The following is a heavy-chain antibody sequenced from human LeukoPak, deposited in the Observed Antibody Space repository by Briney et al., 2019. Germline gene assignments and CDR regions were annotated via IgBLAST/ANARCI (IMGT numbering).Heavy chain of an antibody. CDR3: ARYNFYGGTPFDC. D-gene: IGHD4-23*01. Sequence: PGGSLRLSCVASGITVCSNYMSWVREAPGKGMEWVSVIYSDGNTYYTDSVKGRFTISRDNSKNTLYLQMNSLRAEDTAVYYCARYNFYGGTPFDCWGQGTLVTVSS. V-gene: IGHV3-66*01. J-gene: IGHJ4*02. CDR1: GITVCSNY. CDR2: IYSDGNT.